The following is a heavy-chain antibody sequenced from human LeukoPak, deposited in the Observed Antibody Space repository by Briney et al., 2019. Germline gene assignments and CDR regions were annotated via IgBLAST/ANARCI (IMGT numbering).Heavy chain of an antibody. CDR1: GFTFSDYY. Sequence: GGSLRLSCAASGFTFSDYYMSWIRQAPGKGLEWVSYISSSGSTIYYADSVKGRFTISRDNAKNSLYLQMNSLRAEDTAVYYWARNPPPGGNVVTPYYGKEVWGQGDTVTVSS. J-gene: IGHJ6*02. CDR2: ISSSGSTI. CDR3: ARNPPPGGNVVTPYYGKEV. V-gene: IGHV3-11*01. D-gene: IGHD4-23*01.